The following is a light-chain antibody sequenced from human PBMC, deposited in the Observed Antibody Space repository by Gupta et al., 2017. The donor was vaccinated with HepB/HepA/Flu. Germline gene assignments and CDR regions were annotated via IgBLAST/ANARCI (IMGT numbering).Light chain of an antibody. V-gene: IGKV3-11*01. CDR2: DAS. CDR3: QQRSNWPT. J-gene: IGKJ5*01. Sequence: EIVLTPSPATLSLSPGESATLSCRASQSVSSYLAWYQQKPGQAPRLLIYDASNRATGIPARFSGSGSGTDFTLTISSLEPEDFAVYYCQQRSNWPTFGQGTRLEIK. CDR1: QSVSSY.